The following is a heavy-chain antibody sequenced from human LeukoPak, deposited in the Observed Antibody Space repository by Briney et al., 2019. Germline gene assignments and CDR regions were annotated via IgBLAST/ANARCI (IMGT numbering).Heavy chain of an antibody. Sequence: SETLSLTCTVSGGSISSCYWSWIRQPPGKGLEWIGYVYYSGSTNYNPSLKSRVTISVDTSKNHFSLKLTSVTAADTAVYFCASPGLHDAFDVWGLGTMVTVSS. CDR1: GGSISSCY. D-gene: IGHD4-11*01. J-gene: IGHJ3*01. CDR2: VYYSGST. CDR3: ASPGLHDAFDV. V-gene: IGHV4-59*12.